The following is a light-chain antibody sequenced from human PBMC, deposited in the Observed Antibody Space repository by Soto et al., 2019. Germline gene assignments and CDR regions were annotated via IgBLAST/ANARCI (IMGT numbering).Light chain of an antibody. CDR1: GSDVGSFDL. J-gene: IGLJ3*02. CDR2: EGS. CDR3: SSYARSLTWV. V-gene: IGLV2-23*01. Sequence: QSALTQPASVSGSPEQSITISCTGPGSDVGSFDLVSWYQQHPGKAPKLIIFEGSKRPSGVSDRFSGSKSDNRASLTISGLQAEDEAEYYCSSYARSLTWVFGGGTKLTVL.